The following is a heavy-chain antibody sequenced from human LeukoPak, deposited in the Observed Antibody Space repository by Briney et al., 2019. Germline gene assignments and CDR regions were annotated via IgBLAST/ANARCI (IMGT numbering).Heavy chain of an antibody. D-gene: IGHD5-12*01. CDR3: ARSGYSDAFDI. Sequence: GGSLRLSCAASGFTFSSYEMNWVRQAPGKGLEWVSYISSSGSTMYYADSVKGRFTISRDNAKNSLYLQMNSLRAEDTAVYYCARSGYSDAFDIWGQGTMVTVSS. CDR1: GFTFSSYE. J-gene: IGHJ3*02. CDR2: ISSSGSTM. V-gene: IGHV3-48*03.